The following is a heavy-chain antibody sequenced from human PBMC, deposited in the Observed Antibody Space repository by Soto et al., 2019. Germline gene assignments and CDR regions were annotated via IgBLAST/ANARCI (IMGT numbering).Heavy chain of an antibody. CDR3: AELMHHYGRSGFGVAS. D-gene: IGHD3-22*01. J-gene: IGHJ4*02. CDR2: VSYGGSNQ. V-gene: IGHV3-30*18. Sequence: QVQLVESGGGVVQPGGSLRLSCAASGFTFSSYGMQWVRQAPGKGLEWVTFVSYGGSNQYYIDSVKGRFTISRDDSKRSVYLLMNSVRPGDAAGYYCAELMHHYGRSGFGVASGGQGTLVTVSS. CDR1: GFTFSSYG.